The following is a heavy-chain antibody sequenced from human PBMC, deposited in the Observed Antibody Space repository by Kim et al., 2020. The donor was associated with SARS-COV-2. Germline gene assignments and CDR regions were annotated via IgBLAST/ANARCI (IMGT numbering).Heavy chain of an antibody. V-gene: IGHV3-7*03. Sequence: GGSLRLSCAASGFTFSSYWMSWVRQAPGKGLEWVANIKQDGSEKYYVDSVKGRFTISRDNAKNSLYLQMNSLRAEDTAVYYCARARRYYDSSGYYGYYFDYWGQGTLVTVSS. D-gene: IGHD3-22*01. CDR1: GFTFSSYW. CDR3: ARARRYYDSSGYYGYYFDY. CDR2: IKQDGSEK. J-gene: IGHJ4*02.